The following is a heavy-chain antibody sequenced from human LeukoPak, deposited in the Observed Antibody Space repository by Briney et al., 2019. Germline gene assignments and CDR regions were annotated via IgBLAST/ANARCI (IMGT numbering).Heavy chain of an antibody. V-gene: IGHV3-23*01. CDR3: AKETRYYYDSSGYYFDY. Sequence: GGTLRLSCVASGFTFSRHGMNWVRQAPGKGLEWVSGNSPSGDIKYYVDSVKGRFTVSRDNSKNTLYLQMNSLRAEDTAVYYCAKETRYYYDSSGYYFDYWGQGTLVTVSS. D-gene: IGHD3-22*01. CDR1: GFTFSRHG. J-gene: IGHJ4*02. CDR2: NSPSGDIK.